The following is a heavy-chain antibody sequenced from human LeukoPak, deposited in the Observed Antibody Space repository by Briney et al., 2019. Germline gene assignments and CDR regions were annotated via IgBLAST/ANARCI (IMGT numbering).Heavy chain of an antibody. V-gene: IGHV5-51*01. CDR2: IYPGDSDT. D-gene: IGHD2/OR15-2a*01. CDR3: ARVMTTLTGFDF. CDR1: GYTFTTYW. Sequence: GESLKISCKGSGYTFTTYWIGWVRQMPGKGLEWMGIIYPGDSDTRYSPSFQGQVTISADKSITTAYLQWSSLKASDTAMYYCARVMTTLTGFDFWGQGTLITVSS. J-gene: IGHJ4*02.